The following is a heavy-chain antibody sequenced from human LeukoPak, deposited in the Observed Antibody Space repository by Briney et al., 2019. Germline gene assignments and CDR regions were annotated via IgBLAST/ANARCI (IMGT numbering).Heavy chain of an antibody. D-gene: IGHD3-22*01. V-gene: IGHV1-46*01. CDR2: INPSGGST. J-gene: IGHJ4*02. Sequence: ASVKVSCKASGYTFTSHGISWVRQAPGQGLEWMGIINPSGGSTSYAQKFQGRVTMTRDTSTSTVYMELSSLRSEDTAVYYCASNYYDSSGLNWGQGTLVTVSS. CDR3: ASNYYDSSGLN. CDR1: GYTFTSHG.